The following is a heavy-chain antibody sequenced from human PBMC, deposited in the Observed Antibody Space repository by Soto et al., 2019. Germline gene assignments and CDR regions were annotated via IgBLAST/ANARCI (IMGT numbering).Heavy chain of an antibody. CDR2: ISYDGSSE. Sequence: QVQLVESGGGVVKPGRSLRLSCAASGFTLNNYGMYWVRQAPGKGLEWVAFISYDGSSEYYGDSVKGRFTISRDNSKNTLYLQMNSLRAEDTAVYYCAKDTSSGGSPLDYWGPGTLVTVSS. CDR1: GFTLNNYG. V-gene: IGHV3-30*18. J-gene: IGHJ4*02. CDR3: AKDTSSGGSPLDY. D-gene: IGHD2-15*01.